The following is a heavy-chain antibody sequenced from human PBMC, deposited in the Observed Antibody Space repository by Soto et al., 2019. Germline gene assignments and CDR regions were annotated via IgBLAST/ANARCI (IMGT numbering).Heavy chain of an antibody. J-gene: IGHJ5*02. D-gene: IGHD2-2*01. Sequence: PSETLYLTCAVSGGSISSGGYSWSWIRQPPGKGLEWIGYIYHSGSIYYNPSLKSRVTISVDRSKNQFSLRLNSVTAADTAVYYCARLGEYYQSLEPWGPGTLVTVSS. CDR2: IYHSGSI. V-gene: IGHV4-30-2*01. CDR1: GGSISSGGYS. CDR3: ARLGEYYQSLEP.